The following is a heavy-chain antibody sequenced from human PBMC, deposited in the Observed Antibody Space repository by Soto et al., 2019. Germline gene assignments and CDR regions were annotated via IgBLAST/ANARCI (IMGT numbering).Heavy chain of an antibody. CDR1: GCRLSDYW. Sequence: PGGPRGVSGGVSGCRLSDYWRHWVRQVPGKGLLWVSRVSVNGRDTTYADSVKGRFTISRDNAKNTLYLQMDSLRAEDTAVYYCVRAPEQSPIDFSGHGSLVTVSS. V-gene: IGHV3-74*03. CDR2: VSVNGRDT. J-gene: IGHJ4*01. CDR3: VRAPEQSPIDF. D-gene: IGHD6-13*01.